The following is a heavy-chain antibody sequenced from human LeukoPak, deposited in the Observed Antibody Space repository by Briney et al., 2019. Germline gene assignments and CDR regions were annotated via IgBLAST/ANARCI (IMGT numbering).Heavy chain of an antibody. CDR3: ANDLTRSGYYGSGSYPNWFDP. D-gene: IGHD3-10*01. Sequence: GRSLRLSCAASGFTFSSYGMHWVRQAPGKGLEWVAVISYDGSNKYYADSVKGRFTISRDNSKNTLYLQMNSLRAEDTAVYYCANDLTRSGYYGSGSYPNWFDPWGQGTLVTVSS. V-gene: IGHV3-30*18. CDR2: ISYDGSNK. J-gene: IGHJ5*02. CDR1: GFTFSSYG.